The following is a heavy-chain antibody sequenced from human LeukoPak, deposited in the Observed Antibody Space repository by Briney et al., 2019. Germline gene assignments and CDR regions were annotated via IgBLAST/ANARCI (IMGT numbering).Heavy chain of an antibody. D-gene: IGHD6-19*01. CDR1: GFTFNSHA. J-gene: IGHJ3*02. CDR2: ISFDGGTS. V-gene: IGHV3-30*04. Sequence: GWSLRLSCAASGFTFNSHAMHWVRQAPGKGLDWVAAISFDGGTSFHGDPVKGRYTISRDNSKNTLYLQMNSLRAEDTAVYYCARDVPSSGTVGTIDIWGQGTMVTVSS. CDR3: ARDVPSSGTVGTIDI.